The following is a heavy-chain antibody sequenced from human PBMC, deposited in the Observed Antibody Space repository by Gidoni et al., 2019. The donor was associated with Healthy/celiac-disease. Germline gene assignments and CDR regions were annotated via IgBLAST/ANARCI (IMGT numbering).Heavy chain of an antibody. CDR2: INHSGST. V-gene: IGHV4-34*01. J-gene: IGHJ5*02. Sequence: QVQLQQWGAGLLQPSEPLSLTCAVYGGSFSGYYWSWTRQPPGKGLEWNGEINHSGSTNYDPSLKSRVTISVDTTKYQFSLKLSSVTAADTAVYYCARGRGYCSSTSCPDRWFDPWGQGTLVTVSS. CDR1: GGSFSGYY. CDR3: ARGRGYCSSTSCPDRWFDP. D-gene: IGHD2-2*03.